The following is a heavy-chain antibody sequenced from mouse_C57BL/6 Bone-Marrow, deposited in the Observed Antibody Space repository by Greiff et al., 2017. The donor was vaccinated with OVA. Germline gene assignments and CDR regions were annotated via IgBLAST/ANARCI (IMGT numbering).Heavy chain of an antibody. CDR3: ARHGGSYFDY. Sequence: EVQVVESGGGLVQPGGSLKLSCAASGFTFSDYYMYWVRQTPEKRLEWVAYISNGGGSTYYPDTVKGRLTISRDNAKNTLYLQMSRLKSEDTAMYYCARHGGSYFDYWGQGTTLTVSS. V-gene: IGHV5-12*01. CDR1: GFTFSDYY. CDR2: ISNGGGST. J-gene: IGHJ2*01.